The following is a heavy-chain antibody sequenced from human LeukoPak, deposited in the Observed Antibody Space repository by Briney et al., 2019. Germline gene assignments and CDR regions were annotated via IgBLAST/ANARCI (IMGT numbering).Heavy chain of an antibody. D-gene: IGHD1-26*01. CDR3: GRDRSGGYSVDY. J-gene: IGHJ4*02. Sequence: PSETLSLTCAVSGYSISSGYYWGWIRQPPGKGLEWIASMYHRGSTYYNPSLQSRVTLSADTSKNQFSLKMSSVTAADTAVYYCGRDRSGGYSVDYWGQGTLVTVS. CDR2: MYHRGST. V-gene: IGHV4-38-2*02. CDR1: GYSISSGYY.